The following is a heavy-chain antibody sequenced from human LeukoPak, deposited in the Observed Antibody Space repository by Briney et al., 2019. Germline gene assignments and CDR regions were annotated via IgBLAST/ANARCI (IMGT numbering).Heavy chain of an antibody. Sequence: GGSLRLSCAASGFTFSSSAMSWVRQAPGKGLEWVSLISGSGGNTYYADSVRGRFTISRDNSKNTLYLQMNSLRAEDTAVYYCAKVRSGYYYDYWGQGTLVIVSS. D-gene: IGHD3-22*01. CDR2: ISGSGGNT. CDR3: AKVRSGYYYDY. CDR1: GFTFSSSA. V-gene: IGHV3-23*01. J-gene: IGHJ4*02.